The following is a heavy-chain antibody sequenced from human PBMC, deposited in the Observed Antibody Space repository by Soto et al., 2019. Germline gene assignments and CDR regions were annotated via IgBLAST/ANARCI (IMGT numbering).Heavy chain of an antibody. CDR1: GGSISGGGYA. V-gene: IGHV4-30-2*01. Sequence: SETLSLTCAVSGGSISGGGYAWAWIRQPPGEGLEWVGYIYQSGSTYYNPSLKSRVTIAADRSKNQFSLNLASVTAADTAVYYCARSYSGGDAYFDYWGQGTVVTVSS. J-gene: IGHJ4*02. D-gene: IGHD2-21*02. CDR3: ARSYSGGDAYFDY. CDR2: IYQSGST.